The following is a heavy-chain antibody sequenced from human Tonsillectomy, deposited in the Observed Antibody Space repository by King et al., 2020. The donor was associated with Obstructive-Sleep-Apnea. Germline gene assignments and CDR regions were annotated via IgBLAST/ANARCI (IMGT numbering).Heavy chain of an antibody. J-gene: IGHJ4*02. V-gene: IGHV3-11*01. D-gene: IGHD2-21*02. CDR1: GFTFSDYY. CDR3: ARDSLVLVTPFPL. Sequence: VQLVESGGGLVKPGGSLRLSCAASGFTFSDYYMTWIRQAPGKGLEWVSYISPSGSTISYVDSVKGRFTISRDNAKDSLYLQMNSLRAEDTAVYYCARDSLVLVTPFPLWGQGTLVTVSS. CDR2: ISPSGSTI.